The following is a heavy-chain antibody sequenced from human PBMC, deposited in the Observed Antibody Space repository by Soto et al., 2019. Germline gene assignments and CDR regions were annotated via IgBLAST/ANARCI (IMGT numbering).Heavy chain of an antibody. J-gene: IGHJ5*02. Sequence: QVQLVQSGAEVKKPGSSVKVSCKASGGTFSSYAISWVRPAPGQGLEWMGGIIPIFGTANYAQKFQGRVTITADESTSTAYMEQSSLRSEDTAVYSCARDLGGFGQKGWFDPWGQGTMVTVSS. V-gene: IGHV1-69*01. D-gene: IGHD3-10*01. CDR1: GGTFSSYA. CDR3: ARDLGGFGQKGWFDP. CDR2: IIPIFGTA.